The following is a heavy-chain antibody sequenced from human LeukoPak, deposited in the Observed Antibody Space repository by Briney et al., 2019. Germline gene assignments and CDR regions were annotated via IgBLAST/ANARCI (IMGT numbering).Heavy chain of an antibody. Sequence: PGGSLRLSCAASGFTFSSHSMSWVRQAPGKGLEWVSSISSSSSYIYYADSVKGRFTISRDNAKNSLYLQMNSLRAEDTAVYYCARDGGIVVVPAAPDYWGQGTLVTVSS. CDR1: GFTFSSHS. V-gene: IGHV3-21*01. J-gene: IGHJ4*02. CDR2: ISSSSSYI. CDR3: ARDGGIVVVPAAPDY. D-gene: IGHD2-2*01.